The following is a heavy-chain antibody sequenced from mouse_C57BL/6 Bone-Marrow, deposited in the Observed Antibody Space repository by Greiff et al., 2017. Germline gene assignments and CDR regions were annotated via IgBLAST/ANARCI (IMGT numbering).Heavy chain of an antibody. D-gene: IGHD2-3*01. V-gene: IGHV1-42*01. CDR3: ARNRWLTFAY. CDR2: INPSTGGT. Sequence: VQLQQSGPELVKPGASVKISCKASGYSFTGYYMNWVKQSPETSLEWIGEINPSTGGTTYNQKFKAKATLTVDKSSSTAYMQLKSLTSEDSAVYYCARNRWLTFAYWGQGTLVTVSA. CDR1: GYSFTGYY. J-gene: IGHJ3*01.